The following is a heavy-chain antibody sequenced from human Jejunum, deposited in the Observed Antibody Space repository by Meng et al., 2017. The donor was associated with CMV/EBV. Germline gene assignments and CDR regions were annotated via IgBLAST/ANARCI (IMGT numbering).Heavy chain of an antibody. CDR2: MNPNNGNT. Sequence: ASGYTLTSADINWVRQATGQGHEWMGWMNPNNGNTGYGQKFKGRVTLTRNTAISTAYMELSSLRSEDTAVYYCLLTPRRVGHGMDVWGQGTTVTVSS. CDR1: GYTLTSAD. J-gene: IGHJ6*02. CDR3: LLTPRRVGHGMDV. V-gene: IGHV1-8*01. D-gene: IGHD2-15*01.